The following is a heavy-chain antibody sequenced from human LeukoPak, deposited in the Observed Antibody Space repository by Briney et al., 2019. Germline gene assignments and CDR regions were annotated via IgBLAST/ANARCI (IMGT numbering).Heavy chain of an antibody. CDR1: EFTFSSYA. D-gene: IGHD1-14*01. J-gene: IGHJ5*02. CDR2: ISYDGSSK. Sequence: GGSLRLSCAASEFTFSSYALHWVRQAPGKGLEWVTVISYDGSSKYYADSVKGRFTISRDNSKNTLYLQMNSLRPEDTAVYYCARGDKQLLFNRNKGGFDPWGQGALVTVSS. V-gene: IGHV3-30*04. CDR3: ARGDKQLLFNRNKGGFDP.